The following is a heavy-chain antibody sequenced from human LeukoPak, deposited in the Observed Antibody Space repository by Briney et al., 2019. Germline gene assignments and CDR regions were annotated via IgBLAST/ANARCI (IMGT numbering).Heavy chain of an antibody. Sequence: ASVKVSCKASGYTFTVYYMHWVRQAPGQGLGWMGWINPNSGGTNYAQKFQGRVTMTRDTSISTAYMELSRLRSDDTAVYYCARDMGEQLWSENDYWGQGTLVTVSS. D-gene: IGHD5-18*01. CDR3: ARDMGEQLWSENDY. CDR2: INPNSGGT. V-gene: IGHV1-2*02. J-gene: IGHJ4*02. CDR1: GYTFTVYY.